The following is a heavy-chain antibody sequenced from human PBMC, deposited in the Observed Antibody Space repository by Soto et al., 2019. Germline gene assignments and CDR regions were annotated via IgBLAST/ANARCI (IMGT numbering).Heavy chain of an antibody. Sequence: QVQLVESGGGVVQPGRSLRLSCAASGFIFSSYGMHWVRQAPGKGLEWVAVISYEGSHTYYADSVKGRVTITRDNSKNTLYLPMHSLRPEDTAVYYCPMAVHCGGGSCSWSEGFDYWGQGTLLTVSS. D-gene: IGHD2-15*01. CDR1: GFIFSSYG. CDR2: ISYEGSHT. V-gene: IGHV3-30*03. CDR3: PMAVHCGGGSCSWSEGFDY. J-gene: IGHJ4*02.